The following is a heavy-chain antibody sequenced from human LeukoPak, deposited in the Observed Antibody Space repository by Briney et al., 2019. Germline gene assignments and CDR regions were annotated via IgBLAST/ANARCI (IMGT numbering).Heavy chain of an antibody. CDR2: ISYDGSNK. V-gene: IGHV3-30*14. CDR3: ARRSNPPGRIDH. D-gene: IGHD1-14*01. Sequence: GGSLSLSCEASGFTFSSYAMRWVRQAPGKGLEWVAVISYDGSNKYYADSVKGRFTISRDNSKNTLYLQMNSLKGEDTAVYYCARRSNPPGRIDHWGQGTLVTVSS. J-gene: IGHJ4*02. CDR1: GFTFSSYA.